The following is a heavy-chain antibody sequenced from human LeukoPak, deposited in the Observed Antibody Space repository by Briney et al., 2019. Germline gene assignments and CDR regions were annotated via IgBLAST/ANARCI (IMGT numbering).Heavy chain of an antibody. Sequence: GGSLRLSCAASGFTFSSYAMSWVRQAPGKGLEWVSAISGSGGSTYYAGSVKGRFTISRDNSKNTLYLQMNSLRAEDTAVYYCAALYYYDSSFDYWGQGTLVTVSS. D-gene: IGHD3-22*01. J-gene: IGHJ4*02. V-gene: IGHV3-23*01. CDR3: AALYYYDSSFDY. CDR1: GFTFSSYA. CDR2: ISGSGGST.